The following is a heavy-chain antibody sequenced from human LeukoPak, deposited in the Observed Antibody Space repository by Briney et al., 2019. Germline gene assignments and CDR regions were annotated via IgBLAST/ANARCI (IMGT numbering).Heavy chain of an antibody. CDR2: ISGSGGST. D-gene: IGHD3-10*01. V-gene: IGHV3-23*01. CDR3: ARGGGGYGSGSYNNY. CDR1: GFTFSSYG. J-gene: IGHJ4*02. Sequence: GGTLRLSCAASGFTFSSYGMSWVRQAPGKGLEWVSAISGSGGSTYYADSVKGRFTISRDNSKNTLYLQMNSLRAEDTAVYYCARGGGGYGSGSYNNYWGQGTLVTVSS.